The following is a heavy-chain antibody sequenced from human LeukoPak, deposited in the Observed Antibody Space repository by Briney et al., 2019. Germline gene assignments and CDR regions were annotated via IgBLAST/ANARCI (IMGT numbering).Heavy chain of an antibody. D-gene: IGHD2-2*01. CDR3: AKENGDLYEYCGFTSCPDNWFDP. CDR1: GGSISTYY. J-gene: IGHJ5*02. V-gene: IGHV3-23*01. CDR2: ISGSGGST. Sequence: PSETLSLTCSVSGGSISTYYWSWIRQSAGKGLEWVSAISGSGGSTYYADSVKGRFTISRDNSKNTLYLQMNSLRAEDTAVYYCAKENGDLYEYCGFTSCPDNWFDPWGQGTLVTVSS.